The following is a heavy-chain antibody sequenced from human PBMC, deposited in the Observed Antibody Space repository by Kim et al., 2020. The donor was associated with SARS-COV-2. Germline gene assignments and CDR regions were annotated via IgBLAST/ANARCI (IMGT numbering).Heavy chain of an antibody. J-gene: IGHJ4*02. CDR3: AKGLWFEEVNFDY. CDR1: GFTFSSYG. D-gene: IGHD3-16*01. CDR2: ISYDGSNK. Sequence: GGSLRLSCAASGFTFSSYGMHWVRQAPGKGLEWVAVISYDGSNKYYADSVKGRFTISRDNSKNTLYLQMNSLRAEDTAVYYCAKGLWFEEVNFDYWGQGTLVTVSS. V-gene: IGHV3-30*18.